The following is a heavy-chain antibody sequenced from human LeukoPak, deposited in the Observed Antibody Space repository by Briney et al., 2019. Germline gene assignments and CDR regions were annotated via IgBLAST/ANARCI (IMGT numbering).Heavy chain of an antibody. D-gene: IGHD3-3*01. CDR3: ASLRITIFGVVIINYYGMDV. V-gene: IGHV1-69*13. CDR2: IIPIFGTA. Sequence: SVKVSCKASGGTFSSYAISWVRQAPGQGLEWMGGIIPIFGTANYAQKFQGRVTITADESTSTAYMEPSSLRSEDTAVYYCASLRITIFGVVIINYYGMDVWGQGTTVTVSS. CDR1: GGTFSSYA. J-gene: IGHJ6*02.